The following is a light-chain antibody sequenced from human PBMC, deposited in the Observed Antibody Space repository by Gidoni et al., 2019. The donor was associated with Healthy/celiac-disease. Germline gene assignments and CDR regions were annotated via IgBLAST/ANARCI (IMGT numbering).Light chain of an antibody. CDR3: QSYDSSIVV. CDR1: SGSIASNY. CDR2: EDN. J-gene: IGLJ2*01. V-gene: IGLV6-57*01. Sequence: NFMLTQPHSVSESPGQTVTISCTHSSGSIASNYVQWYQQRPGSSPTTVIYEDNQRPSGVPDRFSGSIDSSSNSASLTISGLKTEDEADYYCQSYDSSIVVFGGGTKLTVL.